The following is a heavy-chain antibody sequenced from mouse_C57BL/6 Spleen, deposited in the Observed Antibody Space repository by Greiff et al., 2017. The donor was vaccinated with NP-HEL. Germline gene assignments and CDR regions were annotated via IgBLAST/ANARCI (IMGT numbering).Heavy chain of an antibody. V-gene: IGHV1-64*01. CDR1: GYTFTSYW. CDR3: ARERGAQALYYFDY. Sequence: QVQLQQPGAELVKPGASVKLSCKASGYTFTSYWMHGVKQRPGQGLEWIGMIHPNSGSTNYNEKFKSKATLTVDKSSSTAYMQLSSLTSEDSAVYYCARERGAQALYYFDYWGQGTTLTVSS. CDR2: IHPNSGST. D-gene: IGHD3-2*02. J-gene: IGHJ2*01.